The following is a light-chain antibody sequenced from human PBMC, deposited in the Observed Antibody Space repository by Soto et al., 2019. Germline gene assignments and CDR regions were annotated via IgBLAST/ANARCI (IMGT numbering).Light chain of an antibody. CDR1: SSDVGSYNL. V-gene: IGLV2-23*01. CDR2: EGS. Sequence: QSVLTQPASLSGSPGQSITISCTGTSSDVGSYNLVSWYQQHPGKAPKLMIYEGSKRPSGVSNRFSGSKSGNTASLTISGLQAEDEADYYCCSYAGSQVFGGGTKLTVL. J-gene: IGLJ2*01. CDR3: CSYAGSQV.